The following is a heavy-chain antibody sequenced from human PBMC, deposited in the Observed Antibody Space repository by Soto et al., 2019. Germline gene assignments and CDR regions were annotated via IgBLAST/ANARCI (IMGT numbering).Heavy chain of an antibody. Sequence: QVQLQESGPGLVKASQTLSLTCTVSGGSISSGDYYWSWIRQPPGKGLEWIGYIHYSGSTYYKPSIKSQVTISVDTSKNPFSLKLSSVTAADTAVYYCARDVVAGGMDVWGPGTTVTVSS. CDR3: ARDVVAGGMDV. D-gene: IGHD3-10*01. CDR1: GGSISSGDYY. CDR2: IHYSGST. V-gene: IGHV4-30-4*01. J-gene: IGHJ6*02.